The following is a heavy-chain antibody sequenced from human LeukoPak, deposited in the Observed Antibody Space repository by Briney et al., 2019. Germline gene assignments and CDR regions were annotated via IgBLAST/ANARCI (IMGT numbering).Heavy chain of an antibody. CDR1: GGSISSSSYY. Sequence: PSETLSLTCTVSGGSISSSSYYWGWIRQPPGKGLEWIGSIYYSGSTYYNPSLKSRVTISVDTSKNQFSLKLSSVTAADTAVYYCATRMTTVTFFDYWGQGTLVTVSS. J-gene: IGHJ4*02. D-gene: IGHD4-17*01. CDR2: IYYSGST. CDR3: ATRMTTVTFFDY. V-gene: IGHV4-39*07.